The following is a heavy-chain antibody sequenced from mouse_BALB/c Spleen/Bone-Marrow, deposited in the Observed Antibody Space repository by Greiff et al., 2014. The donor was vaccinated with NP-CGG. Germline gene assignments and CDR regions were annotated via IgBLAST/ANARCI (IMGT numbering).Heavy chain of an antibody. Sequence: EVQLVESGGDLVKPGGSLKLSCAASGFTFSNYGMSWVRQTPDKRLEWVATISSDFSYTYYPDSVKGRFTISRDNAKKTLYLQMSSLKSEYTAMYYCARHGRDYYAMDYWGQGTSVTVSS. CDR2: ISSDFSYT. CDR1: GFTFSNYG. CDR3: ARHGRDYYAMDY. V-gene: IGHV5-6*01. J-gene: IGHJ4*01.